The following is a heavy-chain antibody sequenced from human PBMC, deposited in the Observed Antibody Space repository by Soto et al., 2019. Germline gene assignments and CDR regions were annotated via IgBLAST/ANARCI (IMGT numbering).Heavy chain of an antibody. J-gene: IGHJ5*02. Sequence: SETLSLTCTVSGGSISSSSYYWGWIRQPPGKGLEWIGSIYYSGSTYYNPSLKSRVTISVDTSKNQFSLKLSSVTAADTAVYYCARNFGAAAEPGWFDPWGQGTLVTVSS. CDR1: GGSISSSSYY. CDR3: ARNFGAAAEPGWFDP. CDR2: IYYSGST. D-gene: IGHD6-13*01. V-gene: IGHV4-39*01.